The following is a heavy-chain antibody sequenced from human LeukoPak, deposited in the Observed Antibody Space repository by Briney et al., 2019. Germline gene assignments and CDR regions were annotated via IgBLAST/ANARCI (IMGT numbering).Heavy chain of an antibody. CDR1: GGSISSYY. CDR2: IYYSGST. V-gene: IGHV4-59*01. J-gene: IGHJ3*02. CDR3: ARDYYFDNSGTVKDAFNI. Sequence: SETLSLTCTVSGGSISSYYWSWIRQPPGKGLEWIGYIYYSGSTNYNPSLKSRVTISVKTSKNQFSLKLSSVTAADTALYHCARDYYFDNSGTVKDAFNIWGQGTMVTVSS. D-gene: IGHD3-22*01.